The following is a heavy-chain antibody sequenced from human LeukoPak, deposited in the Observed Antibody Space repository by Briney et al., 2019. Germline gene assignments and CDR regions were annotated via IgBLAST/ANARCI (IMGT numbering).Heavy chain of an antibody. D-gene: IGHD2-2*01. V-gene: IGHV4-34*01. CDR3: ARDRPYCSSTSCPYYYGMDV. CDR1: GGSFSGYY. J-gene: IGHJ6*02. Sequence: PSETLSLTCAVYGGSFSGYYWSWIRQPPGKGLEWIGEIYHSGSTNYNPSLKSRVTISVDKSKNQFSLKLSSVTAADTAVYYCARDRPYCSSTSCPYYYGMDVWGQGTTVTVSS. CDR2: IYHSGST.